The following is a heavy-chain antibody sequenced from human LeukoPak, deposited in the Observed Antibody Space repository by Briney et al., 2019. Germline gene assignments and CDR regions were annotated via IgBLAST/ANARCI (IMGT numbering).Heavy chain of an antibody. CDR2: IYYSGST. V-gene: IGHV4-30-4*08. CDR3: ARVHGDKRLDAFDI. D-gene: IGHD4-23*01. J-gene: IGHJ3*02. Sequence: LRLSCAASGFTFSSYAMSWIRQPPGKGLEWIGYIYYSGSTYYNPSLKSRVTISVDTSKNQFSLKLSSVTAVDTAVYYCARVHGDKRLDAFDIWGQGTMVTVSS. CDR1: GFTFSSYA.